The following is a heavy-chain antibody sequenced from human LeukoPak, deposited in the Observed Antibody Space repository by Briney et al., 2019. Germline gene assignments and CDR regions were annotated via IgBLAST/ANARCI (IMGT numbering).Heavy chain of an antibody. CDR3: ASPVCSGGSCYRDAFDI. D-gene: IGHD2-15*01. CDR1: GGSISSYY. Sequence: SETLSLTCTVSGGSISSYYWSWIRQPAGKGLESIGRIYTSGSTNYNPSLKSRVTMSVDTSKNQFSLKLSSVTAADTAVYYCASPVCSGGSCYRDAFDIWGQGTMVTVSS. V-gene: IGHV4-4*07. J-gene: IGHJ3*02. CDR2: IYTSGST.